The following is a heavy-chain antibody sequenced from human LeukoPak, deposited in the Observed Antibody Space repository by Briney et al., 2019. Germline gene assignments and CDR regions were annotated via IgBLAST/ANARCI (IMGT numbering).Heavy chain of an antibody. D-gene: IGHD1-26*01. CDR2: INPNGGGT. V-gene: IGHV1-2*02. J-gene: IGHJ4*02. CDR1: GYTFSDYY. Sequence: ASVKVSCKASGYTFSDYYTHWVRQGPGQGLEWMGWINPNGGGTEYAQKFQGRVTMTRDTSISTAYMELSRLTSDDTAVYYCARRIKSGILPFDYWGQGTLVTVSS. CDR3: ARRIKSGILPFDY.